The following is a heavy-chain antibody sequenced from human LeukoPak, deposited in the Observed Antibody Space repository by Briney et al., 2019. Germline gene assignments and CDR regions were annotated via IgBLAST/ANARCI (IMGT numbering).Heavy chain of an antibody. CDR2: VDTDGTDT. D-gene: IGHD6-19*01. CDR3: ASRSLIEYSSGWYVNY. V-gene: IGHV3-74*01. Sequence: AGGSLRLSCAASGFTFGTYWMHWVRQAPGKGLVWVSRVDTDGTDTAYADSVKGRFTISRDNAKNTLYLQMNSLRAEDTAVYYCASRSLIEYSSGWYVNYWGQGTRVTVSS. CDR1: GFTFGTYW. J-gene: IGHJ4*02.